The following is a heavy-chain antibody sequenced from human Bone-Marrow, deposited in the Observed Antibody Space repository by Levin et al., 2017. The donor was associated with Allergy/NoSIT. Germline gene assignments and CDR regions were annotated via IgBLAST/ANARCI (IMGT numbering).Heavy chain of an antibody. J-gene: IGHJ4*02. Sequence: GGSLRLSCAASGFTFSSYAMHWVRQAPGKGLEYVSAISSNGGSTYYANSVKGRFTISRDNSKNTLYLQMGSLRAEDMAVYYCARALSTVTTGGSAYWGQGTLVNVSS. CDR3: ARALSTVTTGGSAY. CDR1: GFTFSSYA. CDR2: ISSNGGST. D-gene: IGHD4-17*01. V-gene: IGHV3-64*01.